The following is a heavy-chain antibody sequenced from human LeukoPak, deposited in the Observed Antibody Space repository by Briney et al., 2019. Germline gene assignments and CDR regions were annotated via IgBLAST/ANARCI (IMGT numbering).Heavy chain of an antibody. J-gene: IGHJ4*02. CDR2: IIPIFGTA. D-gene: IGHD4-17*01. V-gene: IGHV1-69*13. Sequence: SVNVSCKASGGTFSSYAISWVRQAPGQGLEWMGGIIPIFGTANYAQKFQGRVTITADESTSTAYMELSSLRSEDTAVYYCARSPTNYGDEIDYWGQGTLVTVSS. CDR3: ARSPTNYGDEIDY. CDR1: GGTFSSYA.